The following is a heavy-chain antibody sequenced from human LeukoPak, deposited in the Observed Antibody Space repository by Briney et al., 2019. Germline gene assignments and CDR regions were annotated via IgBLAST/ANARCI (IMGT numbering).Heavy chain of an antibody. J-gene: IGHJ6*02. CDR2: ISYDGSNK. D-gene: IGHD3-10*01. CDR3: AKVITMVRGVIPRADAYDYYGMDV. V-gene: IGHV3-30*18. CDR1: GFTFSSYG. Sequence: QPGGSLRLSCAASGFTFSSYGMNWVRQAPGKGLEWVAAISYDGSNKYYADSVKGRFTISRDNSKNSLYLQMNSLRAEDTAVYYCAKVITMVRGVIPRADAYDYYGMDVWGQGTTVTVSS.